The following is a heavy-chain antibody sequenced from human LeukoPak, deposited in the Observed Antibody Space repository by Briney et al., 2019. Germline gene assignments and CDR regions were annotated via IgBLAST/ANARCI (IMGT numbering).Heavy chain of an antibody. V-gene: IGHV3-23*01. CDR1: VFIFSSYA. CDR2: FTSSGGRT. Sequence: GGSLRLSCTASVFIFSSYAMNGVRQAPGTGLEWVSTFTSSGGRTYYADSVKGRFTISRDSSKNTLFLQINSLSAEDTAIYYCAKYCSGGNCFSGLYWGQGTLVTVSS. CDR3: AKYCSGGNCFSGLY. D-gene: IGHD2-15*01. J-gene: IGHJ4*02.